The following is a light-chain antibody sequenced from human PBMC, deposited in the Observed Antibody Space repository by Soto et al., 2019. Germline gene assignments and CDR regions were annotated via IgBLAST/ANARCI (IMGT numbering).Light chain of an antibody. CDR2: SAS. Sequence: EIVRTQSPATLSVSPGERATLSCRASQSISTELAWYQQKPCQPPRLLIYSASTRATGVPARFTGSGSGSEFTLTISGLQSEDFAVYYCQQGHNWPLTFGQGTRLEI. J-gene: IGKJ2*01. CDR1: QSISTE. CDR3: QQGHNWPLT. V-gene: IGKV3-15*01.